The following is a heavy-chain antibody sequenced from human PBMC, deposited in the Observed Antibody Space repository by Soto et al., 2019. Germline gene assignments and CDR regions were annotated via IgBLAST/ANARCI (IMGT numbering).Heavy chain of an antibody. CDR2: INHSGST. D-gene: IGHD5-12*01. J-gene: IGHJ3*02. Sequence: SETLSLTCTVSGGSVSSGSYYWSWIRQPPGKGLEWIGEINHSGSTNYNPSLKSRVTISVDTSKNQFSLKLSSVTAADTAVYYCASASSGSGAFDIWGQGTMVTVSS. V-gene: IGHV4-39*07. CDR1: GGSVSSGSYY. CDR3: ASASSGSGAFDI.